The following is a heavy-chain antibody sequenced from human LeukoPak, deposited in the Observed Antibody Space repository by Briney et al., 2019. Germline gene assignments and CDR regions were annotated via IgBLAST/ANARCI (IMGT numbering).Heavy chain of an antibody. CDR1: GYSISSGYY. CDR2: IYHSGNT. CDR3: ARVGFYYFDY. Sequence: PSETLSLTCAVYGYSISSGYYWGWIRQPPGKGLQWIGSIYHSGNTYYNPSLKSRVTISVDTSKNQFSLRLNSVIAADTALYYCARVGFYYFDYWGQGTLVTVSS. V-gene: IGHV4-38-2*01. D-gene: IGHD1-26*01. J-gene: IGHJ4*02.